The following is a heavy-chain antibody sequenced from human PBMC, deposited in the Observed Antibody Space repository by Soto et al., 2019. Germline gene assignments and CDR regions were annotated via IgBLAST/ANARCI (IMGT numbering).Heavy chain of an antibody. CDR3: ARVSTWNYPIYTFDY. D-gene: IGHD1-7*01. J-gene: IGHJ4*02. CDR2: IIPIFGTA. V-gene: IGHV1-69*01. CDR1: GGTFSSYA. Sequence: QVQLVQSGAEVKKPGSSVKVSCKASGGTFSSYAISWVRQAPGQGLEWMGGIIPIFGTANYAQKFQGRVTITGDEPRSTAYRELSSLRSEDTAVYYWARVSTWNYPIYTFDYWGQGPLVTVSS.